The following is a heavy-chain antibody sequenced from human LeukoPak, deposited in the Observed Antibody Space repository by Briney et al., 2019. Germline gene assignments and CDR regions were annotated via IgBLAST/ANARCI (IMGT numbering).Heavy chain of an antibody. CDR1: GFIFSSYS. D-gene: IGHD5-24*01. CDR3: AREEEMATASDY. Sequence: PGGSLRLSCAASGFIFSSYSMNWVRQAPGKGLEWVSSISSSSSYIYYADSVKGRFTISRDNAKNSLYLQMNSLRAEDTAVYYCAREEEMATASDYWGQGTLVTVSS. V-gene: IGHV3-21*01. CDR2: ISSSSSYI. J-gene: IGHJ4*02.